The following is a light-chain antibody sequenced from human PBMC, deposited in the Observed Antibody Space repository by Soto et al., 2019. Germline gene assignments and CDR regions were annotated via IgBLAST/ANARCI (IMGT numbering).Light chain of an antibody. CDR1: SSDVGSYNL. V-gene: IGLV2-23*02. CDR2: EFS. CDR3: CSYAGSSTV. Sequence: QSALTQPASVSGSPGQSITISCTGTSSDVGSYNLVSWYQQHPGKAPKVMIYEFSKRPSGVSNRLSGSKSGNTASLTSSALQAEDEADYYCCSYAGSSTVFGGGTKLTVL. J-gene: IGLJ2*01.